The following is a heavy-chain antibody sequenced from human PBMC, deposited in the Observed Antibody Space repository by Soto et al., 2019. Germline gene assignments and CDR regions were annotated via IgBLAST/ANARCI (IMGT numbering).Heavy chain of an antibody. CDR2: ISGSGDGT. CDR1: GFTFSSFA. CDR3: VADYVATDTFDI. V-gene: IGHV3-23*01. J-gene: IGHJ3*02. Sequence: EVQLLESGGGLVQPGGSLRLSCAASGFTFSSFALSWVRQAPGKGLEWVSAISGSGDGTDYAASVKGRFTISRDNSKNTLYLQMNSLRAEDTAVYYCVADYVATDTFDIWGQGTMVTVSS. D-gene: IGHD3-10*02.